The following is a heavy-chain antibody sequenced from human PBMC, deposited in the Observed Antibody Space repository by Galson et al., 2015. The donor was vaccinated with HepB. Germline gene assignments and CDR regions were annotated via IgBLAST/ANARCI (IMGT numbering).Heavy chain of an antibody. CDR3: AKESMRFFRNFDY. D-gene: IGHD3-10*01. CDR2: ISGSGGST. CDR1: GFTFSSYA. V-gene: IGHV3-23*01. Sequence: SLRLCCAASGFTFSSYAMSWARQAPGKGLEWVSAISGSGGSTYYADSVKGRFTISRDNSKNTLYLQMSSLRAEDTAVYYCAKESMRFFRNFDYWGQGTLVTVSS. J-gene: IGHJ4*02.